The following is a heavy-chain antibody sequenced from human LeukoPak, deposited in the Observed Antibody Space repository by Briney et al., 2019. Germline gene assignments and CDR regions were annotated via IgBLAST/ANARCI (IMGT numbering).Heavy chain of an antibody. CDR2: INHSGST. V-gene: IGHV4-34*01. D-gene: IGHD3-22*01. Sequence: SETLSLTCAVYGGSFSGYYWSWIRQPPGKGLEWIGEINHSGSTNYNPSLKSRVTISVDTSKNQFSQKLSSVTAADTAVYYCAREIWYYDSLNHYAFDIWGQGTMVTVSS. CDR1: GGSFSGYY. J-gene: IGHJ3*02. CDR3: AREIWYYDSLNHYAFDI.